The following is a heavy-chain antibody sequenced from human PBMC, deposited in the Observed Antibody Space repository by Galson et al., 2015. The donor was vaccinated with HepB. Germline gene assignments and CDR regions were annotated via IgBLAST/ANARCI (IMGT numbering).Heavy chain of an antibody. Sequence: SLRLSCAASGSTFSSYWMSWVRQAPGKGLEWVANIKQDGSEKYYVDSVKGRFTISRDNAKNSLYLQMNSLRAEDTAVYYCAKKGDIVATWRTDYYYYGMDVWGQGTTVTVSS. J-gene: IGHJ6*02. V-gene: IGHV3-7*03. CDR3: AKKGDIVATWRTDYYYYGMDV. CDR1: GSTFSSYW. CDR2: IKQDGSEK. D-gene: IGHD5-12*01.